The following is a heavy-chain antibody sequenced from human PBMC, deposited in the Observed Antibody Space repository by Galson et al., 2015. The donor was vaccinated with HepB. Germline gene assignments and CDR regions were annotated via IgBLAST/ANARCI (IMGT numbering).Heavy chain of an antibody. CDR1: GVTFNNYD. CDR2: VSDSGTTT. CDR3: AKDPTTTTSAWYFDL. Sequence: SLRLSCAASGVTFNNYDMTWVRQAPGKGLEWVFSVSDSGTTTFYADSVKGRFTISRDNSKKTLYLQMNSLRVEDTAVYYCAKDPTTTTSAWYFDLWGRGTLVTVSS. V-gene: IGHV3-23*01. D-gene: IGHD5-12*01. J-gene: IGHJ2*01.